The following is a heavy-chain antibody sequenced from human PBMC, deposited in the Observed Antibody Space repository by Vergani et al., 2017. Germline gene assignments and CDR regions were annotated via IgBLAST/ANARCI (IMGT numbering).Heavy chain of an antibody. CDR3: ARANYYDFWSGYYRMDWFDP. V-gene: IGHV1-2*02. Sequence: QVQLVQSGAEVKKPGASVKVSCKASGYTFTGYYMHWVRQAPGQGLEWMGWINPNSGGTNYAQKFQGRVTMTRNTSISTAYMELSSLRSEDTAVYYCARANYYDFWSGYYRMDWFDPWGQGTLVTVSS. D-gene: IGHD3-3*01. J-gene: IGHJ5*02. CDR2: INPNSGGT. CDR1: GYTFTGYY.